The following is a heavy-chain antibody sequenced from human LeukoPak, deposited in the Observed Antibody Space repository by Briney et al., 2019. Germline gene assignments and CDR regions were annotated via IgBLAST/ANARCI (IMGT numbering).Heavy chain of an antibody. Sequence: ASVKVSCKASGYTFTGYYMHWVRQAPGQGLEWMGWINPNSGGTNCAQKFQGRVTMTRDTSISTAYMELSRLRSDDTAVYYCARDLPEYCSSTSCYYYYYMDVWGKGTTVTVSS. D-gene: IGHD2-2*01. CDR2: INPNSGGT. CDR3: ARDLPEYCSSTSCYYYYYMDV. V-gene: IGHV1-2*02. CDR1: GYTFTGYY. J-gene: IGHJ6*03.